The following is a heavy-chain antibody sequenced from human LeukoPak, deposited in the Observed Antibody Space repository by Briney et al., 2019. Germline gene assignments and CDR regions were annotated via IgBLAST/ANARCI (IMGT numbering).Heavy chain of an antibody. J-gene: IGHJ6*03. V-gene: IGHV3-21*01. CDR1: GFTFSSYS. D-gene: IGHD3-3*01. CDR2: ISSSSSYI. Sequence: GGSLRLSCAASGFTFSSYSMNWVRQAPGKGLEWVSSISSSSSYIYYADSVKGRFTISRDNAKNSLYLQMNSLRAEDTAVYYCARHDWPHYYYMDVWGKGTTVTVSS. CDR3: ARHDWPHYYYMDV.